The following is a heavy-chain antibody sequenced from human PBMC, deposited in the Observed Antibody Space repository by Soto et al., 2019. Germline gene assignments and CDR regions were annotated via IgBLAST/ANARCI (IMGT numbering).Heavy chain of an antibody. V-gene: IGHV3-30-3*01. CDR1: GFTFSSYA. CDR2: ISYDGSNK. CDR3: ARDLPSGDYARDY. J-gene: IGHJ4*02. D-gene: IGHD4-17*01. Sequence: GGSLRLACAASGFTFSSYAMHWVRQAPGKGLEWVAVISYDGSNKYYADSVKGRFTISRDNSKNTLYLQMNSLRAEDTAVYYCARDLPSGDYARDYWGQGILVSGSS.